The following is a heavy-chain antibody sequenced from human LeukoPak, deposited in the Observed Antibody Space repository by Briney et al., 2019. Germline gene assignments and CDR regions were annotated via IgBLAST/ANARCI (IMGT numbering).Heavy chain of an antibody. D-gene: IGHD6-19*01. CDR3: ARAVAATFDY. CDR1: GYTFSNYY. V-gene: IGHV1-46*01. J-gene: IGHJ4*02. Sequence: ASVKVSCKASGYTFSNYYMHWVRQASGQGLEWMGIINPSGGSTTYAHKFQGRVTMTRDTSTSTVYMDLSSLRSEDTAMYYCARAVAATFDYWGQGTLVTVSS. CDR2: INPSGGST.